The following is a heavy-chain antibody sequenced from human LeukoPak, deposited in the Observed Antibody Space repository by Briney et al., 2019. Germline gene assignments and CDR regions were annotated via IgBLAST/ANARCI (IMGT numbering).Heavy chain of an antibody. Sequence: RTGGSLRLSCAASRFTFSSYSMNWVRQAPGKGLEWVSSISSSSSYIYYADSVKGRFTISRDNAKNSLYLQMNSLRAEDTAVYYCAREAPGGSYYNYWGQGTLVTVSS. V-gene: IGHV3-21*01. CDR2: ISSSSSYI. CDR1: RFTFSSYS. D-gene: IGHD3-10*01. CDR3: AREAPGGSYYNY. J-gene: IGHJ4*02.